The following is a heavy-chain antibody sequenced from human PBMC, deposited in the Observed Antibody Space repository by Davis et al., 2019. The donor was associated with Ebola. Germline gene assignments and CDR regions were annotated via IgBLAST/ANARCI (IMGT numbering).Heavy chain of an antibody. D-gene: IGHD1-20*01. CDR2: INPNSGGT. J-gene: IGHJ4*02. V-gene: IGHV1-2*04. CDR1: GYTFTGYY. Sequence: ASVKVSCKASGYTFTGYYMHWVRQAPGQGLEWMGWINPNSGGTNYAQKFQGWVTMTRDTSISPAYMELSRLRSDDTAVYYCARYAGSIAALEIWYNWNDRGLYFDYWGQGTLVTVSS. CDR3: ARYAGSIAALEIWYNWNDRGLYFDY.